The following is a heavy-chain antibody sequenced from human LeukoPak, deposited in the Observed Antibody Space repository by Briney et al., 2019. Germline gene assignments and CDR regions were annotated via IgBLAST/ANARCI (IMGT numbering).Heavy chain of an antibody. CDR3: ARAYYYDSSGYSPFDP. Sequence: SETLSLTCTVSGGSISSYYWRWIRQPPGKGLEWIGYIYYSGSTNYNPSLKSRVTISVDTSKNQFSLKLSSVTAADTAVYYCARAYYYDSSGYSPFDPWGQGTLVTVSS. CDR1: GGSISSYY. J-gene: IGHJ5*02. D-gene: IGHD3-22*01. V-gene: IGHV4-59*01. CDR2: IYYSGST.